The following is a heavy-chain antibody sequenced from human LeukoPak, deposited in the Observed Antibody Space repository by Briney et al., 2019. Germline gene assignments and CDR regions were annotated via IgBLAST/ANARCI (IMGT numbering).Heavy chain of an antibody. CDR3: ARLDDREKFDR. J-gene: IGHJ4*02. Sequence: SETLSLTCSVSGAGGSISRYYWSWIRQPPGKGLEWIGFIYSSVTTKYNPSLKSRVSISIDMSKSQFSLRVRSVTASDTAVYYCARLDDREKFDRWGQGTLVTASS. CDR2: IYSSVTT. V-gene: IGHV4-4*09. CDR1: GAGGSISRYY. D-gene: IGHD3-22*01.